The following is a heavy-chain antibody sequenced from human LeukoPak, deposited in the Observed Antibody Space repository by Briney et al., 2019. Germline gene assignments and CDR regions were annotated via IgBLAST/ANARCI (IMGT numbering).Heavy chain of an antibody. Sequence: GGTLRLSCAASGFTFSSYGMSWVRQAPGKGLEWVSAISGSGGSTYYADSVKGRFTISRDNSKNTLYLQMNSLRAEDTAVYYCAREEATVTTWDYWGQGTLVTVSS. J-gene: IGHJ4*02. CDR1: GFTFSSYG. D-gene: IGHD4-11*01. CDR2: ISGSGGST. CDR3: AREEATVTTWDY. V-gene: IGHV3-23*01.